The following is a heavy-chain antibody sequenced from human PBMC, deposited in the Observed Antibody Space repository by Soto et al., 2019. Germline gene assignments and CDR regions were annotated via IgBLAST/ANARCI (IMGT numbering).Heavy chain of an antibody. Sequence: EVQLVESGGGLVQPGGSLRLSCAASEFTFSSYWMTWVRLAPGKGLEWVANINQDGSEKYYVDSVKGRFTISRDNAKNSLYLQMNSLGVEDTAVYYCARDNYYVSGSLFDYWGQGTLVTVSS. V-gene: IGHV3-7*01. J-gene: IGHJ4*02. D-gene: IGHD3-10*01. CDR1: EFTFSSYW. CDR2: INQDGSEK. CDR3: ARDNYYVSGSLFDY.